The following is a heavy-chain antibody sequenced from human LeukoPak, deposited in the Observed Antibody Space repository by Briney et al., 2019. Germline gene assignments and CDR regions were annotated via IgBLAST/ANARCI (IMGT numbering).Heavy chain of an antibody. CDR3: ARSRTHPGFLVSSGGFLGPPSRVDY. CDR1: GGSISSDTYY. Sequence: SDPLSLTCTVSGGSISSDTYYWNWIRQHPGEGLEWIGYIYYSGGSYYNPSLKSRLTISVDTSKHQFSLKLSSVSAADTAIYYCARSRTHPGFLVSSGGFLGPPSRVDYWGQGALVTVSS. J-gene: IGHJ4*02. D-gene: IGHD2-15*01. CDR2: IYYSGGS. V-gene: IGHV4-31*03.